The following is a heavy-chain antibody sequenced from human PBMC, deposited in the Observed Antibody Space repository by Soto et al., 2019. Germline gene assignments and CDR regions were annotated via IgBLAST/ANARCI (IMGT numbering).Heavy chain of an antibody. Sequence: PSETLSLTCAVSGGSISRSNWWSWVRQSPGKGLEWIGEIYHSGSANYNPSLKSRVTISVDKSKNQFFLKMSSVTAADTAIYYCARADTAVDPPGSWGQGILVTVSS. D-gene: IGHD5-18*01. V-gene: IGHV4-4*02. CDR3: ARADTAVDPPGS. CDR2: IYHSGSA. CDR1: GGSISRSNW. J-gene: IGHJ5*02.